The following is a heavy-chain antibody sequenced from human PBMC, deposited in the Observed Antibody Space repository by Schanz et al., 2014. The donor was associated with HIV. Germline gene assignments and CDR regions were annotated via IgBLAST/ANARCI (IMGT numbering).Heavy chain of an antibody. V-gene: IGHV3-30*02. CDR1: GFIFSSYG. CDR3: AKDTTAAGRGYFQH. J-gene: IGHJ1*01. D-gene: IGHD6-13*01. Sequence: VQLVESGGGLVKPGGSLRLSCAASGFIFSSYGMHWVRQAPGKGLEWVAFMRYDGNKKEYGDSVKGRFTISRDNSKNTLYLQMNSLRAEDTAVYYCAKDTTAAGRGYFQHWGQGTLVTVSS. CDR2: MRYDGNKK.